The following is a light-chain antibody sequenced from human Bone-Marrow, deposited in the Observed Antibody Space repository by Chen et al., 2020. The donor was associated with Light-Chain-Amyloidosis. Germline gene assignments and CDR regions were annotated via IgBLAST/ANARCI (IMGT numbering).Light chain of an antibody. CDR1: RSDVGGYNY. V-gene: IGLV2-14*01. CDR2: DVS. J-gene: IGLJ3*02. CDR3: SSYTSSSTRV. Sequence: QSALTQPASVSGSPGQSITISCTGTRSDVGGYNYVSWYQQHPGKAPKLLIYDVSNRPSGVSNRFSGSKSGNTASRTISGLQAEDEADYYCSSYTSSSTRVFGGGTKLTVL.